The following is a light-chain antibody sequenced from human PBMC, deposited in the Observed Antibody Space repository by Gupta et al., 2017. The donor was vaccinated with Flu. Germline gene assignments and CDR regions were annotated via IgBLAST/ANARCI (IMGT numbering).Light chain of an antibody. V-gene: IGKV3-20*01. Sequence: GPLSLSPGERATLSCRASQSLSSSYLAWYQQKPGQAPRLLIYGASSRATGIPDRFSGSGSGTDFTLTISRLEPEDFAAYYCQQYGSSPRTFGPGTKVDIK. CDR2: GAS. CDR1: QSLSSSY. CDR3: QQYGSSPRT. J-gene: IGKJ3*01.